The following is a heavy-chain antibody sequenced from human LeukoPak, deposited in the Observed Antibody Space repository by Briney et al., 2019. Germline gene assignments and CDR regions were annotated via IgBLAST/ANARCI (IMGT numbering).Heavy chain of an antibody. CDR1: GFTFSSYA. J-gene: IGHJ4*02. Sequence: AGGSLRLSCAASGFTFSSYAMHWVRQAPGKGLEWVAVISYDGSNKYYADSVKGRFTISRDNSKNTLYLQMNSLRAEDTAVYYCARPLYYYESSGYYFGYWGQGTLVTVSS. CDR3: ARPLYYYESSGYYFGY. V-gene: IGHV3-30-3*01. CDR2: ISYDGSNK. D-gene: IGHD3-22*01.